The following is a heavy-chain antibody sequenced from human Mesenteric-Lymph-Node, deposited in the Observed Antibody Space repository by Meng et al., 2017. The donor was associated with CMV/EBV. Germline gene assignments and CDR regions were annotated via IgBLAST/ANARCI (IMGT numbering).Heavy chain of an antibody. CDR1: GFTFSNYA. CDR3: AKQEASGTYDVYFQH. Sequence: GGSLRLSCAASGFTFSNYAMTWVRQAPGKGLEWVSTISGSGGTTYYADSVKGRFTISRDNSKNTLYLQMNSLRAEDTAVYYCAKQEASGTYDVYFQHWGQGTLVTVSS. J-gene: IGHJ1*01. V-gene: IGHV3-23*01. D-gene: IGHD1-26*01. CDR2: ISGSGGTT.